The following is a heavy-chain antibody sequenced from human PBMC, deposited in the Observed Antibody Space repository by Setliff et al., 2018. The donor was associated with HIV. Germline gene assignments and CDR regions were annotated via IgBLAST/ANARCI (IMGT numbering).Heavy chain of an antibody. J-gene: IGHJ4*02. CDR3: ARESPSSSWFYFDF. D-gene: IGHD6-13*01. CDR2: INHRGST. V-gene: IGHV4-34*01. Sequence: SETMSLTCAVYGGSFSDYYWTWIRQSPGKGLEWIGEINHRGSTNYNPSLKSRVTVSVDTSKNQFSLKLGSVTAADTAVYYCARESPSSSWFYFDFWGQGTLVTVSS. CDR1: GGSFSDYY.